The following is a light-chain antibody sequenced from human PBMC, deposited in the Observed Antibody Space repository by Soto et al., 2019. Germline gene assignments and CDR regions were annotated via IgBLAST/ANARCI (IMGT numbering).Light chain of an antibody. CDR1: QSISPY. Sequence: DIQMTQSPPSLSASVGDRITITCRASQSISPYLNWYQQKPGKAPQLLIYSASTLQSGVPSRFSGSGSGTYFALTITSLQPEDLAKYYCQQSYSSPPTFGGGTKVEIK. J-gene: IGKJ4*01. V-gene: IGKV1-39*01. CDR3: QQSYSSPPT. CDR2: SAS.